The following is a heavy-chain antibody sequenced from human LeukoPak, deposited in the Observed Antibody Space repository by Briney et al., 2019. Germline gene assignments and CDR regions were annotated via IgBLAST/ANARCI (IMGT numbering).Heavy chain of an antibody. Sequence: PGESLRLSCAASGFTFSSYWMSWVRQAPGKGLEWVANIKQDGSEKYYVDSVKGRFTISRDNAKNSLYLQMNSLRAEDTAVYYCARGGIVVVTSFDPWGQGTLVTVSS. CDR1: GFTFSSYW. J-gene: IGHJ5*02. D-gene: IGHD3-22*01. V-gene: IGHV3-7*01. CDR2: IKQDGSEK. CDR3: ARGGIVVVTSFDP.